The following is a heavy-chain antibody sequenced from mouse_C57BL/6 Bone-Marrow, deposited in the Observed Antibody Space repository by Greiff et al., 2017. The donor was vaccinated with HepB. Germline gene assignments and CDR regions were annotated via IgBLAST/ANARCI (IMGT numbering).Heavy chain of an antibody. CDR3: ASGGYYGFAY. Sequence: VHVKQSGPELVKPGASVKIPCKASGYTFTDYNMDWVKQSHGKSLEWIGDINPNNGGTIYNQKFKGKATLTVDKSSSTAYMELRSLTSEDTAVYYCASGGYYGFAYWGQGTLVTVSA. CDR2: INPNNGGT. D-gene: IGHD2-3*01. V-gene: IGHV1-18*01. CDR1: GYTFTDYN. J-gene: IGHJ3*01.